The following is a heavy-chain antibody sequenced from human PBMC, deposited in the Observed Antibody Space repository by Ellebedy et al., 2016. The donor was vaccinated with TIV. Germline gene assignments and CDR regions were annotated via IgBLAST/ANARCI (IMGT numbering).Heavy chain of an antibody. J-gene: IGHJ4*02. D-gene: IGHD3-10*02. V-gene: IGHV3-23*01. Sequence: GESLKISCEASGFAFRNYAMTWVRQVPGKGMEWVSSITGSGDTAYYADSVKGRFTISRDNSKNTLYLQMSSLRDEDTAVYFCAKDLRGPTIVRYFDYWGQGTLVTVSS. CDR2: ITGSGDTA. CDR3: AKDLRGPTIVRYFDY. CDR1: GFAFRNYA.